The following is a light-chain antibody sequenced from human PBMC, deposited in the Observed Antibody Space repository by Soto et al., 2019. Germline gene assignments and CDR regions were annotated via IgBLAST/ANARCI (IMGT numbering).Light chain of an antibody. CDR3: QQYATSPLT. V-gene: IGKV3-20*01. CDR2: HAS. J-gene: IGKJ4*01. CDR1: QSVGTNY. Sequence: EIVLTQSPGTRSLSPGERATLSCRASQSVGTNYLAWFQQKPGQAPRLLIYHASIRANAIHDRIGCTVSGTDFTRPISRLEAEDFAVYYCQQYATSPLTFGGGTKVEIK.